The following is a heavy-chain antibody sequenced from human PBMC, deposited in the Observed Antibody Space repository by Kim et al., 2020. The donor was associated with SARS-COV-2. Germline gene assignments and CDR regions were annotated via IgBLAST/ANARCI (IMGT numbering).Heavy chain of an antibody. D-gene: IGHD6-13*01. V-gene: IGHV4-34*01. CDR2: INHSGST. CDR1: GGSFSGYY. J-gene: IGHJ5*02. Sequence: SETLSLTCAVYGGSFSGYYWSWIRQPPGKGLEWIGEINHSGSTNYNPSLKSRVTISVDTSKNQLSLKLSSVTAADTAVYDCARGSYTSSWYGVRWWFDPWGQGTLVTVSS. CDR3: ARGSYTSSWYGVRWWFDP.